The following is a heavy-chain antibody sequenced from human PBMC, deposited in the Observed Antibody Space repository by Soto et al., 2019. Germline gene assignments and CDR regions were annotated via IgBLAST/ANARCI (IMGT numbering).Heavy chain of an antibody. CDR2: IYYSGST. Sequence: SETLSLTCTVSGGSISSYYWSWIRQPPGKGLEWIGYIYYSGSTNYNPSLKSRVTISVDTSKNQFSLKLSSVTAADTAVYYCVRKSRGYSYGGPYYYYMDVWGKGTTVTVSS. D-gene: IGHD5-18*01. CDR3: VRKSRGYSYGGPYYYYMDV. CDR1: GGSISSYY. V-gene: IGHV4-59*01. J-gene: IGHJ6*03.